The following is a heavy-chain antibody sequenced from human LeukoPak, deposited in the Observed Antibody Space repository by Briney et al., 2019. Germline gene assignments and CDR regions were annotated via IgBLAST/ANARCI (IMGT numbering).Heavy chain of an antibody. J-gene: IGHJ4*02. V-gene: IGHV3-30*18. Sequence: GGSLRLSCAASGFTFSSCGMHWVRQAPGKGLEWVAVISYDGSNKYYADSVKGRFTISRDNSKNTLYLQMNSLRAEDTAVYYCAKDSHLYYDFWSGYPYFDYWGQGTLVTVSS. CDR2: ISYDGSNK. CDR1: GFTFSSCG. CDR3: AKDSHLYYDFWSGYPYFDY. D-gene: IGHD3-3*01.